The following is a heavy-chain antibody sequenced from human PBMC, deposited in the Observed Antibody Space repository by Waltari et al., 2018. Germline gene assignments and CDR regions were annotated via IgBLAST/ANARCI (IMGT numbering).Heavy chain of an antibody. D-gene: IGHD4-17*01. CDR2: ISYDGSNK. CDR3: ASTVTTSWCFDY. Sequence: QVQLVESGGGVVQPGRSLRLSCAASGFTFSSYAMHWVRQAPGKGLEWVAVISYDGSNKYYADSVKGRFTISRDNSKNTLYLQMNSLRAEDTAVYYCASTVTTSWCFDYWGQGTLVTVSS. V-gene: IGHV3-30-3*01. J-gene: IGHJ4*02. CDR1: GFTFSSYA.